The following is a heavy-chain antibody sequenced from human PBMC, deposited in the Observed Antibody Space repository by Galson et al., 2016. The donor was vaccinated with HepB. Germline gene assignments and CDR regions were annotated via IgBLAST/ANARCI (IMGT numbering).Heavy chain of an antibody. Sequence: SLRLPCAVSRFTFGSYAMSWVRQAPGKGLEWVSSISDNAGSTYYADSVKGRFTISRDNSKNALYLQMNSLRAEDTAVYYCAKDKTELRYFDWQSFGAFHMWGQGTMVTVS. D-gene: IGHD3-9*01. J-gene: IGHJ3*02. V-gene: IGHV3-23*01. CDR3: AKDKTELRYFDWQSFGAFHM. CDR2: ISDNAGST. CDR1: RFTFGSYA.